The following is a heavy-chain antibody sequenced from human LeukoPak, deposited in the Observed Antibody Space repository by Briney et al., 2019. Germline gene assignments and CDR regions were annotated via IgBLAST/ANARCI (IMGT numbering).Heavy chain of an antibody. CDR2: IYWDGDE. CDR3: AHRRGNSWDFDY. CDR1: GFSLSTSGVG. V-gene: IGHV2-5*02. Sequence: SGPTLVNPTQTLTLTCTFSGFSLSTSGVGVGWIRQPPGKALEWLALIYWDGDERYSPSLKSRLTVTKDTSKNQVVLTMTNMDPMDTATYYCAHRRGNSWDFDYWGQGTLVTVSS. D-gene: IGHD6-13*01. J-gene: IGHJ4*02.